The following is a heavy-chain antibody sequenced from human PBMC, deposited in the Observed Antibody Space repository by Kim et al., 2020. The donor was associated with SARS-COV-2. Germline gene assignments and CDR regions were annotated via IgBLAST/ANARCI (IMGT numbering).Heavy chain of an antibody. CDR2: TT. CDR3: ARVMFGSYVY. Sequence: TTNANPSLQSGVTISVDPSKNQFSLKLSSVTAADTAVYYCARVMFGSYVYWGQGTLVTVSS. J-gene: IGHJ4*02. V-gene: IGHV4-34*01. D-gene: IGHD1-26*01.